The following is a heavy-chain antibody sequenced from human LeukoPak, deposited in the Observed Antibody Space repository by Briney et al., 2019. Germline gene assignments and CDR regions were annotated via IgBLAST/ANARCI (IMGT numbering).Heavy chain of an antibody. CDR1: GSTFTRYY. D-gene: IGHD6-13*01. V-gene: IGHV1-8*01. Sequence: ASVKVSCKASGSTFTRYYIHWVRQATGQGLEWMGWMNPNSGNTGYAQKFQGRVTMTRNTSISTAYMELSSLRSEDTAVYYCARDLQQQQLVLWGQGTLVTVSS. CDR2: MNPNSGNT. CDR3: ARDLQQQQLVL. J-gene: IGHJ4*02.